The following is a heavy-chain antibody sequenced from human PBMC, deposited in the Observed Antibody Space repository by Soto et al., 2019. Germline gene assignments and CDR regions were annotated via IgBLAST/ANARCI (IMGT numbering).Heavy chain of an antibody. CDR2: INAGNGNT. J-gene: IGHJ4*02. V-gene: IGHV1-3*01. CDR3: ARGTNPYYFDY. CDR1: GYTFTSYA. Sequence: QVQLVQSGAEVKKPGASVKVSCKASGYTFTSYAMHWVRQAPGQRLEWMGWINAGNGNTKYSQKFQGRVTITRDTSASTAYMALSSLRSEDTAVYYCARGTNPYYFDYWGQGTLVTVSS.